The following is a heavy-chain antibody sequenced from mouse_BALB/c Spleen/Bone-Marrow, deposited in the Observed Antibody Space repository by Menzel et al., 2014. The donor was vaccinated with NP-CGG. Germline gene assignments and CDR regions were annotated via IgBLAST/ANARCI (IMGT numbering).Heavy chain of an antibody. CDR2: INPYNGDT. J-gene: IGHJ4*01. Sequence: VQLQQSGPELVKPGASVKISCKASGYSFTGYFMNWVKQSHGKSLEWIGLINPYNGDTSYNQKFKGKATLTVDKSSSTSHMELLSLTSEDAAVYYCGRSKYGNYDAMDYWGQGTSVTVSS. CDR1: GYSFTGYF. CDR3: GRSKYGNYDAMDY. V-gene: IGHV1-37*01. D-gene: IGHD2-10*02.